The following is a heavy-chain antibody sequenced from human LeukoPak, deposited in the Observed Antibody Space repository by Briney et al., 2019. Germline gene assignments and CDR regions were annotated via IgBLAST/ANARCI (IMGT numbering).Heavy chain of an antibody. CDR3: ARDYGGSSPFDY. CDR2: ISSSGSDI. D-gene: IGHD4-23*01. CDR1: GFTFSSYG. Sequence: GGSLGLSCAASGFTFSSYGMHWVRQAAGKGLEWVSYISSSGSDIYYADSVKGRFTISRDNAKNSLYLHMNSLRAEDTAVYYCARDYGGSSPFDYWGQGTLVTVSS. J-gene: IGHJ4*02. V-gene: IGHV3-21*05.